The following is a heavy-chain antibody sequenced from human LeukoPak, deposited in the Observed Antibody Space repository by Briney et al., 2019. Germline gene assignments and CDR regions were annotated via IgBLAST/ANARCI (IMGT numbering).Heavy chain of an antibody. Sequence: ASVKVSCKASGYTFTSYGISWVRQAPRQGLEWMGWISAYNGNTNYAQKLQGRVTMTTDTSTSTADMELRSLRSDDTAVYYCARLIAVAASFDYWGQGTLVTVSS. CDR3: ARLIAVAASFDY. V-gene: IGHV1-18*01. D-gene: IGHD6-19*01. J-gene: IGHJ4*02. CDR2: ISAYNGNT. CDR1: GYTFTSYG.